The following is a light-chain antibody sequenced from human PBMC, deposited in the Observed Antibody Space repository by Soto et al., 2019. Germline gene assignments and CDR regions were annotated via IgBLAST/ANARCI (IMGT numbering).Light chain of an antibody. Sequence: EIVMTQSPGTLPLSPGERATLSCRASQSVSSSYLAWYQQKPGQAPRLLIYGASSRATGIPDRFSGSGSGTDFTLTISRLEAEDFAVYYCQQRSDWPPLWTFGQGTKVDIK. CDR1: QSVSSSY. V-gene: IGKV3D-20*02. CDR2: GAS. J-gene: IGKJ1*01. CDR3: QQRSDWPPLWT.